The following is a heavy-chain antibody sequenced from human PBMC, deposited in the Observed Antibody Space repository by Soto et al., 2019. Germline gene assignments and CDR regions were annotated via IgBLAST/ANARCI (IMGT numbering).Heavy chain of an antibody. J-gene: IGHJ4*02. CDR2: IYHSGST. Sequence: PSETLSLTCAVSGGSISSGGYSWSWIRQPPGKGLEWIGYIYHSGSTYYNPSLKSRVTISVDRSKNQFSLKLSSVTAADTAVYYCARSTGNWNSEHFDYWGQGTLVTVSS. CDR1: GGSISSGGYS. CDR3: ARSTGNWNSEHFDY. D-gene: IGHD1-7*01. V-gene: IGHV4-30-2*01.